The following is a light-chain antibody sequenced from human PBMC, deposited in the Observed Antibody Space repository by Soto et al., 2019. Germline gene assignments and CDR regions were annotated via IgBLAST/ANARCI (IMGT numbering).Light chain of an antibody. Sequence: ETVLTQSPGTLSLSPGERATLSCRASQSVRSSYFAWYQQKAGQTPRLIIYGASSRATGIPDRFSGSGSGTDFTLTISRLEPEDFAVYFCQQYSSPPATFGQGTKVEIK. CDR1: QSVRSSY. J-gene: IGKJ1*01. V-gene: IGKV3-20*01. CDR3: QQYSSPPAT. CDR2: GAS.